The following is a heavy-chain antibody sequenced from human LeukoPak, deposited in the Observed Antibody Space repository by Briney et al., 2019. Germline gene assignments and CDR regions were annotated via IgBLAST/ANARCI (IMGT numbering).Heavy chain of an antibody. CDR2: INPNSGGT. CDR1: GYTFTGYF. CDR3: ARDRTAIYYDSSGNAFDI. J-gene: IGHJ3*02. Sequence: ASVKVSCKASGYTFTGYFMHWVRQAPGQGLEWMGWINPNSGGTNYAQKFQGRVTMTRDTSISTAYMELRSLRSDDTAVYYCARDRTAIYYDSSGNAFDIWGQGTMVTVSS. D-gene: IGHD3-22*01. V-gene: IGHV1-2*02.